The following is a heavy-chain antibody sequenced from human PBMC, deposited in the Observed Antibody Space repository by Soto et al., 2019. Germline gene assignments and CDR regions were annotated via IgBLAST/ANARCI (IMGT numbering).Heavy chain of an antibody. CDR1: GGTFSSYT. D-gene: IGHD4-17*01. Sequence: QVQLVQSGAEVKKPGSSVKVSCKASGGTFSSYTISWVRQAPGQGLEWMGRIIPILGIANYAQKFQGRVTITADKSTSTAYIELSSLRSEDTAVYYCAIFPPTTVPTHWYFDLWGRGTLVTVSS. J-gene: IGHJ2*01. CDR3: AIFPPTTVPTHWYFDL. CDR2: IIPILGIA. V-gene: IGHV1-69*02.